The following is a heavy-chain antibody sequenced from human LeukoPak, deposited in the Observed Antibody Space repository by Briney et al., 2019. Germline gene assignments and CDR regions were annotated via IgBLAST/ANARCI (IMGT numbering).Heavy chain of an antibody. CDR1: GDSVSSNSVT. Sequence: SQTLSLSCAISGDSVSSNSVTWNWIRQSPSRGLEWLGRTYYRSTWYNDYAVSVRGRITVNPDTSKNQFSLHLNSVTPEDTAVYYCARRLTQYDCFDPWGQGILVTVSS. CDR3: ARRLTQYDCFDP. CDR2: TYYRSTWYN. D-gene: IGHD2-2*01. V-gene: IGHV6-1*01. J-gene: IGHJ5*02.